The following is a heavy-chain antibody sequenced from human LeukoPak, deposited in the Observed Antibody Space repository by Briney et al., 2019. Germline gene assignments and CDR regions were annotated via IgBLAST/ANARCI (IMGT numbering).Heavy chain of an antibody. J-gene: IGHJ2*01. CDR3: AKDSAELRYFDWLSDWYFDL. CDR2: ISAYNGNT. CDR1: GYTFTSYS. V-gene: IGHV1-18*01. Sequence: ASVKVSCKASGYTFTSYSFSWVRQAPGQGLEWMGWISAYNGNTNYAQKFQGRVTMTTDTSTRTAYMELRSLRSDDTAVYYCAKDSAELRYFDWLSDWYFDLWGRGTLVTVSS. D-gene: IGHD3-9*01.